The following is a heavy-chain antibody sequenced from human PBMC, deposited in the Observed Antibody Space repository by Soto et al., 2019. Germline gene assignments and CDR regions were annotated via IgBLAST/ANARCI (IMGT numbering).Heavy chain of an antibody. CDR2: MNPNSANT. J-gene: IGHJ6*03. CDR1: GYSFTSYD. Sequence: QVQLVQSGAEVKKPGASLKVSCKASGYSFTSYDMNWVRQVPGQGPEWMGWMNPNSANTGYAQKFQGRITMSRDMATGTADRELSSLTAEDTAGYYRARGGFRAPHMDVWGRGPTSTVS. CDR3: ARGGFRAPHMDV. V-gene: IGHV1-8*01.